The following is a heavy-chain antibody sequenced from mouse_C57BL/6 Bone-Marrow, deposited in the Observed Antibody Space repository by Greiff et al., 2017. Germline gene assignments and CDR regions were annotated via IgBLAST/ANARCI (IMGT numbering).Heavy chain of an antibody. CDR1: GYTFTDYY. CDR2: INPNNGGT. Sequence: VQLQQSGPELVKPGASVKISCKASGYTFTDYYMNWVKQSHGKSLEWIGDINPNNGGTSYNQKFKGKATLTVDKSSSTAYMELRSLTSEDSAVYYCAKCLGYWGQGTTLTVSS. CDR3: AKCLGY. J-gene: IGHJ2*01. V-gene: IGHV1-26*01.